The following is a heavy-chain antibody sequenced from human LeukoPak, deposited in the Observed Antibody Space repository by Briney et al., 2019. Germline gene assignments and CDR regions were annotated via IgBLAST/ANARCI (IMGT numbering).Heavy chain of an antibody. Sequence: GGSLRLSCAASGFTFSSYAMHWVRQAPGKGLEWVAVISYDGSNKYYADSVKGRFTISRDNSKNTLYLQMNSLRAEDTAVYYCARVGYYDSSGYRAFDIWGQGTMVTVSS. V-gene: IGHV3-30-3*01. D-gene: IGHD3-22*01. CDR3: ARVGYYDSSGYRAFDI. CDR1: GFTFSSYA. CDR2: ISYDGSNK. J-gene: IGHJ3*02.